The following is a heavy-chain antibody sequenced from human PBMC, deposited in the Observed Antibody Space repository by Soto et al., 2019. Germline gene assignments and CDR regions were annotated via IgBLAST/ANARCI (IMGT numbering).Heavy chain of an antibody. D-gene: IGHD3-3*01. J-gene: IGHJ4*02. CDR2: ISGSGGST. CDR3: EKDRDYDFWSGYSALGY. CDR1: GFTFSSYA. V-gene: IGHV3-23*01. Sequence: GGSLRLSCAASGFTFSSYAMSWVRQAPGKGLEWVSAISGSGGSTYYAGSVKGRFTSSRDNSKNTLYLQMNSLRAEDTAVYYCEKDRDYDFWSGYSALGYWGQGTLVTVSS.